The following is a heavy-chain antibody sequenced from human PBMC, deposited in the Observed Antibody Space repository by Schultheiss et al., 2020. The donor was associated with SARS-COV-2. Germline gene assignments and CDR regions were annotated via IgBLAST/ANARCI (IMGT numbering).Heavy chain of an antibody. V-gene: IGHV3-15*01. Sequence: GGSLRLSCAASGFTFSNAWMSWVRQAPGKGLEWVGRIKSKTDGGTTDYAAPVKGRFTISRDDSKNTLYLQMNSLRAEDTAVYYCATGGVDFHFDPWGQGTLVTVSS. CDR1: GFTFSNAW. D-gene: IGHD5-12*01. CDR2: IKSKTDGGTT. CDR3: ATGGVDFHFDP. J-gene: IGHJ5*02.